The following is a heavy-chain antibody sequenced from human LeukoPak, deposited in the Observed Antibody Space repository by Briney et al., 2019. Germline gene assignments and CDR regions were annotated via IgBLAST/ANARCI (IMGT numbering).Heavy chain of an antibody. CDR3: ARYPDCTNGVCLDY. CDR1: GFAFSGYA. V-gene: IGHV3-30-3*01. J-gene: IGHJ4*02. D-gene: IGHD2-8*01. Sequence: PGGSLRLSCAASGFAFSGYAMHWVRQAPGKGLEWVAVISYDGSNKYYADSVKGRFTISRDNSKNTLYLQMNSLGAEDTAVCYCARYPDCTNGVCLDYWGQGTLVTVSS. CDR2: ISYDGSNK.